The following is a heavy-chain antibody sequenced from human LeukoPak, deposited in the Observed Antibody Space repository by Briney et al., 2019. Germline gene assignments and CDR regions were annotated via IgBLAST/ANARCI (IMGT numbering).Heavy chain of an antibody. Sequence: GGSLRLSCAASGFTFSDYYMSWIRQAPGKGLEWVSYISSSGSTIYYADSVKGRFTISRDNSKNTLYLQMNSLRAEDTAVYYCARVRWDIVVVPAAAPYFDYWGQGTLVTVSS. D-gene: IGHD2-2*01. J-gene: IGHJ4*02. CDR1: GFTFSDYY. V-gene: IGHV3-11*04. CDR3: ARVRWDIVVVPAAAPYFDY. CDR2: ISSSGSTI.